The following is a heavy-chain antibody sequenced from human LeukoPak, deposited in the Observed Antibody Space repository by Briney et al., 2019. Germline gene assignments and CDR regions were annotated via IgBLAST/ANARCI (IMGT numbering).Heavy chain of an antibody. J-gene: IGHJ4*02. CDR1: GFTFSSYW. CDR3: TRDFDYYDNY. Sequence: GSLRLSCAASGFTFSSYWMHWVRQAPGNGLVWVSRIYSDGSRTDYADSVEGRFTISRDNGKNTLYLQMNSLTAEDTAVYYCTRDFDYYDNYWGQGTLVTVSS. V-gene: IGHV3-74*01. D-gene: IGHD3-22*01. CDR2: IYSDGSRT.